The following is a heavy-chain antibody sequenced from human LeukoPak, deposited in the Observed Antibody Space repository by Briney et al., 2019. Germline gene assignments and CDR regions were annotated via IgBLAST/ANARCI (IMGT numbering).Heavy chain of an antibody. D-gene: IGHD4-17*01. CDR1: GGSISSYY. CDR3: ARESRLRSINWFDP. Sequence: SETLSLTCTVSGGSISSYYWSWIRQPAGKGLEWIGRIYTSGSTNYNPSLKSRVTMPVDTSKNQFSLKLSSVTAADTAVYYCARESRLRSINWFDPWGQGTLVTVSS. V-gene: IGHV4-4*07. J-gene: IGHJ5*02. CDR2: IYTSGST.